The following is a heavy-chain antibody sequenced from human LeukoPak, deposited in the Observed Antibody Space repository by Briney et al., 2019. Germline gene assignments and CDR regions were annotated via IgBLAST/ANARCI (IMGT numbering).Heavy chain of an antibody. D-gene: IGHD3-10*01. CDR1: GGSISSYY. V-gene: IGHV4-59*01. Sequence: PSETLSLTCTVSGGSISSYYWSWIRQPPGKGLEWIGYIYYSGSTNCNPSLKSRVTISVDTSKNQFSLKLSSVTAADTAVYYCARGKDAMVRGVIVGPYYYMDVWGKGTTVTISS. J-gene: IGHJ6*03. CDR3: ARGKDAMVRGVIVGPYYYMDV. CDR2: IYYSGST.